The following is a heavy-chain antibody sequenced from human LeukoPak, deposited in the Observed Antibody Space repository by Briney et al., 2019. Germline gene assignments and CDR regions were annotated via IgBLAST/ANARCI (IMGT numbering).Heavy chain of an antibody. CDR3: ATVRSFWSGNDAFDI. J-gene: IGHJ3*02. V-gene: IGHV1-24*01. CDR1: GYTLTELS. Sequence: ASVKVSCKVSGYTLTELSMHWVRQAPGKGLEWMGGFDPEDGETIYAQKFQGRVTMTEDTSTDTAYMELSSLRSEDTAVYYCATVRSFWSGNDAFDIWGQGTKVTVSS. D-gene: IGHD3-3*01. CDR2: FDPEDGET.